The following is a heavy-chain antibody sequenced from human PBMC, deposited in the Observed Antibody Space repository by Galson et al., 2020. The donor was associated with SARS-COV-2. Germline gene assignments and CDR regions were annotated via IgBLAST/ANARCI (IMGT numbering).Heavy chain of an antibody. Sequence: QLGESLKISCAASGFTFSSYAMHWVRQAPGKGLEWVAVISYDGSNKYYADSVKGRFTISRDNSKNTLYLQMNSLRAEDTAVYYCAKDRTFSSGWYLGRGYFQHWGQGTLVTVSS. CDR1: GFTFSSYA. CDR2: ISYDGSNK. V-gene: IGHV3-30*04. J-gene: IGHJ1*01. D-gene: IGHD6-19*01. CDR3: AKDRTFSSGWYLGRGYFQH.